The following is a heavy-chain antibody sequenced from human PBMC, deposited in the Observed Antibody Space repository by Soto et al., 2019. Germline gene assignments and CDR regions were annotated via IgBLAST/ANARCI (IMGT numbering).Heavy chain of an antibody. Sequence: EAQLVESGGGFVQPGRSLRLSCAGSGFIFDDFAIHWVRQAPGKGLEWVSGISWNSDSIGYEDSVKGRFTISRDNAKNSLYLQMNSLRVEDTALYYCTKVGGLYDFWSGPLHFDLWGQGTLVTVSS. CDR3: TKVGGLYDFWSGPLHFDL. J-gene: IGHJ4*02. CDR2: ISWNSDSI. D-gene: IGHD3-3*01. CDR1: GFIFDDFA. V-gene: IGHV3-9*01.